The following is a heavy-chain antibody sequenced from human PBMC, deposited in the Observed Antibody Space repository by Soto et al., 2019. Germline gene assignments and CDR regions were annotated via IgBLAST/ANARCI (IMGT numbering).Heavy chain of an antibody. CDR2: INHSGST. Sequence: SETLSLTCAVYGGSFSGYYWSWIRQPPGKGLEWIGEINHSGSTNYNPSLKSRVTISVDTSKNQFSLKLSSVTAADTAVYYCARGRLTTVTRSVFDFDYWGQGTLVTVSS. J-gene: IGHJ4*02. V-gene: IGHV4-34*01. D-gene: IGHD4-17*01. CDR1: GGSFSGYY. CDR3: ARGRLTTVTRSVFDFDY.